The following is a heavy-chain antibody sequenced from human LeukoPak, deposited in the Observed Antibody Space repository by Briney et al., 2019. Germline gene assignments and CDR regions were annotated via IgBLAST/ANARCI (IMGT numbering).Heavy chain of an antibody. D-gene: IGHD3-22*01. CDR2: INSAGSDT. CDR3: ARGYDNSGFYLRAFDI. Sequence: GGSLRLSCAASGFTFSSYWMHWVRQAPGKGLVWVSRINSAGSDTSYADSVKGRFTISRDNAKDTLYLQMNSLRGEDTAVYYCARGYDNSGFYLRAFDIWGQGTMVTVSS. CDR1: GFTFSSYW. V-gene: IGHV3-74*01. J-gene: IGHJ3*02.